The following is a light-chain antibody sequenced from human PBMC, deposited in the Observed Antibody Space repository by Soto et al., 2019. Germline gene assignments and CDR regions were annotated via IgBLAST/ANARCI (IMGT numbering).Light chain of an antibody. CDR2: RGS. V-gene: IGKV2-28*01. CDR3: MQALQAPYT. CDR1: QSLLHSHGNNN. Sequence: DIVMTQSPLSLPVTPGEPASISCRSSQSLLHSHGNNNLDWYLQKPGQAPKLLIYRGSSRASGVTYRFRGSGSDTDFTLKIGRVEAEDVGIYYCMQALQAPYTFGQRTKLEI. J-gene: IGKJ2*01.